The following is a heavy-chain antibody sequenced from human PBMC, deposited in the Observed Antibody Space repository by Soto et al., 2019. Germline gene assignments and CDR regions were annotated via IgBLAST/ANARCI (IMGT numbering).Heavy chain of an antibody. V-gene: IGHV1-69*13. J-gene: IGHJ6*02. Sequence: SVKVSCTASVGTFSTYAIIWVRQAPGQGLEWMGGIIPIFGTPKYAQKFQGRVTIIADESTSTAYMELSSLRSEDTAVYYCARALSGWTFYYYYGMDVWGQGTTVTVSS. CDR2: IIPIFGTP. CDR3: ARALSGWTFYYYYGMDV. CDR1: VGTFSTYA. D-gene: IGHD6-19*01.